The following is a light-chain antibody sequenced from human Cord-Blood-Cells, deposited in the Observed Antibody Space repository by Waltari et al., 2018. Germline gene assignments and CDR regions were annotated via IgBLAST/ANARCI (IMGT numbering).Light chain of an antibody. CDR1: SSDVGGYNY. V-gene: IGLV2-14*01. J-gene: IGLJ1*01. CDR2: DVS. CDR3: SSYTSSSTLYV. Sequence: QSALTQPAPVSGSPGQPITIPCPGPSSDVGGYNYVPWYQQHPGKAPKPMIYDVSNRPSGVSNRFSGSKSGNTASLTISGLQAEDEADYYCSSYTSSSTLYVFGTGTKVTVL.